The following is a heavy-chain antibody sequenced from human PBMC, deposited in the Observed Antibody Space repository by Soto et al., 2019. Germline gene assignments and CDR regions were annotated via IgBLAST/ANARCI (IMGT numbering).Heavy chain of an antibody. D-gene: IGHD1-7*01. CDR1: GGTFSTYA. CDR3: ARDASANWYFDWYFDL. J-gene: IGHJ2*01. V-gene: IGHV1-69*12. CDR2: IIPMFGTA. Sequence: QVQLVQSGAEVKKPESSVKVSCKAPGGTFSTYAISWVRQAPEQGLEWMGGIIPMFGTANYAQRFQDRVTITADESTNTVYMELSSLRSEDTAVYFCARDASANWYFDWYFDLWGRGTLVTVSS.